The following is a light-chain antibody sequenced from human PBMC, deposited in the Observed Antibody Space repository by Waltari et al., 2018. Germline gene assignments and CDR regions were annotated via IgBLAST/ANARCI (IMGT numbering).Light chain of an antibody. CDR1: RSDVGNSYL. CDR3: SSYAGGSIVI. CDR2: EVS. J-gene: IGLJ2*01. Sequence: HSVLTQPASVSGSLGQSITISCTGTRSDVGNSYLVPWYQQHPGKAPNLTIYEVSKRPLRVPSRFSGSKSGNAASLTISGLQAEDEADYYCSSYAGGSIVIFGGGTKVTVL. V-gene: IGLV2-23*02.